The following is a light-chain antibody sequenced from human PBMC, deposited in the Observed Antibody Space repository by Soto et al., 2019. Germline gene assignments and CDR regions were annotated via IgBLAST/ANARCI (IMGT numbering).Light chain of an antibody. J-gene: IGKJ1*01. CDR2: SAS. V-gene: IGKV1-39*01. Sequence: DIQMTQSPSSLSASVGDRVTITCRASQSISSYLNWYQQKPGKAPNLLIYSASSLQSGVPSRFSGSGSGADFTLTISSLQPEDFATYYYQQSVNTPWTFGQGTKVEIK. CDR3: QQSVNTPWT. CDR1: QSISSY.